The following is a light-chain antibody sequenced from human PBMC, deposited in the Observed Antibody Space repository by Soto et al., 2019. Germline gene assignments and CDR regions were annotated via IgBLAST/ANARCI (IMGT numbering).Light chain of an antibody. CDR1: QGISSY. CDR2: AAS. CDR3: QLLNSYLPCT. V-gene: IGKV1-9*01. J-gene: IGKJ2*02. Sequence: IQLTQFPSSLSASVGDTVTITCRASQGISSYLAWYQQKPGKAPELLIYAASTLQSGVPSRFSGSGSGTDFTLTISSLQPEDFATYYCQLLNSYLPCTFGQGTKLEIK.